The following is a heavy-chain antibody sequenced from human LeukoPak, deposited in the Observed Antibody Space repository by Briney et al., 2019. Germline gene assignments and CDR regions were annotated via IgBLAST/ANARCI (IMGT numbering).Heavy chain of an antibody. CDR1: GYTFTGYS. V-gene: IGHV1-2*02. Sequence: VASVKVSCEASGYTFTGYSIHWVRQAPGQGLEWMGWIIPIIGATNYAQKFQGRVTITTDESTSTAYMELSRLRTDDTAVYSCAGDHWEPLAASNWFDPWGQGTLVTVSS. D-gene: IGHD1-26*01. J-gene: IGHJ5*02. CDR3: AGDHWEPLAASNWFDP. CDR2: IIPIIGAT.